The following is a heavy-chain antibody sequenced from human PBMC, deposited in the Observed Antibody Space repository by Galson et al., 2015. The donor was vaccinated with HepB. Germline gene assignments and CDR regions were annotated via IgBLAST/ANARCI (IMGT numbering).Heavy chain of an antibody. CDR2: INSGGSST. D-gene: IGHD3-10*01. Sequence: SCAASGFTFRSYWMHCVRQAPGKGLVGGSRINSGGSSTSYADSVKGRLTIARDNAKNTPYMQLHSLRAEDTAVYYCRSLCYGSASYSNPSLCYGPDVCGPGTPVTAPS. CDR1: GFTFRSYW. CDR3: RSLCYGSASYSNPSLCYGPDV. V-gene: IGHV3-74*01. J-gene: IGHJ6*02.